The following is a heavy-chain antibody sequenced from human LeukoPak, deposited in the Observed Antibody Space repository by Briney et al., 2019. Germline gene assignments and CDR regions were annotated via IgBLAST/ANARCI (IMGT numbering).Heavy chain of an antibody. Sequence: SETLSLTCAVYGGSFSDYYWSWIRQPPGKGLEWIGEINHSGSTNYNPSLKSRVTISVDTSKNQFSLKLSSVTAADTAVYYCARGFYYHSSGYYYPYWGQGTPVTVSS. CDR1: GGSFSDYY. V-gene: IGHV4-34*01. CDR2: INHSGST. CDR3: ARGFYYHSSGYYYPY. D-gene: IGHD3-22*01. J-gene: IGHJ4*02.